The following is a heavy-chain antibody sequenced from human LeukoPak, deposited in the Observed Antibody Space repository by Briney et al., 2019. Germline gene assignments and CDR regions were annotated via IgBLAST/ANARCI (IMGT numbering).Heavy chain of an antibody. CDR1: GFTFNNYN. J-gene: IGHJ6*03. CDR3: AKGGYSNGRYYYYYMDV. Sequence: TGGSLRLSCAASGFTFNNYNMNWVRQAPGKGLEWVSSFSFNGESTYYADSAKGRFTISRDNSKNTLYLQMNSLRAEDTAVYYCAKGGYSNGRYYYYYMDVWGEGTTVTVSS. CDR2: FSFNGEST. D-gene: IGHD5-18*01. V-gene: IGHV3-23*01.